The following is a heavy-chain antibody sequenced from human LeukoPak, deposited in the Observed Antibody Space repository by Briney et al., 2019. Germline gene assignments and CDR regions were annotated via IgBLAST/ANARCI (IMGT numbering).Heavy chain of an antibody. CDR2: ISSSGSTI. CDR3: ARARGYCSGGSCYYYYYMDV. CDR1: GFTFSSYE. V-gene: IGHV3-48*03. J-gene: IGHJ6*03. Sequence: GGSLRLSCAASGFTFSSYEMNWVRQAPGKGLEWVSYISSSGSTIYYADSVKGRFTISRDNAKNSLYLQMNSLRAEDTAVYYCARARGYCSGGSCYYYYYMDVWGKGTTVTVSS. D-gene: IGHD2-15*01.